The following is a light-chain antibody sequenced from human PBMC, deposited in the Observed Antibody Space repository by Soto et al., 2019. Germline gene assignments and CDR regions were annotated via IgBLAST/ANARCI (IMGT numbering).Light chain of an antibody. CDR3: QQRSNWPPIT. CDR2: SAS. V-gene: IGKV3D-20*02. CDR1: QSVSSSH. Sequence: ELVLTQSPGTLCSSPGERATVSCRASQSVSSSHLAWYQQKPGQAPRLLIYSASSRATGIPDRFSGSGSGTDFTLTISSLEPEDFAVYYCQQRSNWPPITFGQGTRLEIK. J-gene: IGKJ5*01.